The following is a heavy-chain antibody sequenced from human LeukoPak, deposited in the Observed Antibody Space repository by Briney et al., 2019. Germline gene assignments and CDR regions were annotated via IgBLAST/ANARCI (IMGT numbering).Heavy chain of an antibody. V-gene: IGHV4-30-2*01. Sequence: PSQTLSLTCAVSGGSISSGGYSWSWIRQPPGKGLEWIGYIYHSGSTYYNPSLKSRVTISVDRSKNQFSLKLRSVTAADTAVYFCARGSGVAVGMDVWGQGTTVIVSS. J-gene: IGHJ6*02. CDR2: IYHSGST. D-gene: IGHD6-19*01. CDR3: ARGSGVAVGMDV. CDR1: GGSISSGGYS.